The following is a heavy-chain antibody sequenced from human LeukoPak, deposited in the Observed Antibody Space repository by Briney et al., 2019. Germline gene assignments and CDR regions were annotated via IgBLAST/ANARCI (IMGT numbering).Heavy chain of an antibody. CDR3: ARGYDSSGYYFDY. V-gene: IGHV4-34*01. D-gene: IGHD3-22*01. CDR2: INHSGST. CDR1: GGSISTYY. Sequence: SETLSLTCTVSGGSISTYYWSWIRQPPGKGLGWIGEINHSGSTNYNPSLKSRVTISVDTSKNQFSLKLSSVTAADTAVYYCARGYDSSGYYFDYWGQGTLVTVSS. J-gene: IGHJ4*02.